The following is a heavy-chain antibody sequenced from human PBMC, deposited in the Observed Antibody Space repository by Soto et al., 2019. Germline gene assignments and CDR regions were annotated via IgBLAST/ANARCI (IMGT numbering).Heavy chain of an antibody. V-gene: IGHV3-66*01. CDR1: GFTVSSNY. D-gene: IGHD6-13*01. J-gene: IGHJ4*02. CDR2: IYSGGST. CDR3: ARDLIAAAGTGEGDY. Sequence: EVQLVESGGGLVQPGGSLRLSCAASGFTVSSNYMSWVRQAPGKGLEWVSVIYSGGSTYYADSVKGRFTISRDNSKNTLYLQMNGLRAEDTAVYYCARDLIAAAGTGEGDYWGQGTLVTVSS.